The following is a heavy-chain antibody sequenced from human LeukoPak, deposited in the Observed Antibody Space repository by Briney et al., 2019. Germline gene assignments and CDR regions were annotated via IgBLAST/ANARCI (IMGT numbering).Heavy chain of an antibody. J-gene: IGHJ5*02. V-gene: IGHV4-34*01. CDR1: GGSFSGYY. CDR3: ARGPYCGGDCYYNWFDP. CDR2: INQSGSA. D-gene: IGHD2-21*02. Sequence: SESLCLTCVVYGGSFSGYYWSWIRQPPGKRLEWIGEINQSGSANYNPSLKSRVTISVERSKKQFSLKLSSVTAADTAVYYCARGPYCGGDCYYNWFDPWGQGTLVTVSS.